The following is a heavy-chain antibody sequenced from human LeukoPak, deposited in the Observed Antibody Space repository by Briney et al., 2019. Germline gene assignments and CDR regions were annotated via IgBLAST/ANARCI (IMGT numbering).Heavy chain of an antibody. D-gene: IGHD5-18*01. CDR1: GFTFSSYG. Sequence: PGRSLRLSCAASGFTFSSYGMHWVRQAPGKGLEWVAVIWYDGSNKHYADSVKGRFTISRDNSKNTLYLQMNSLRAEDTAVYYCAKVGITGYSYGYYFDYWGQGTLVTVSS. CDR2: IWYDGSNK. V-gene: IGHV3-33*06. CDR3: AKVGITGYSYGYYFDY. J-gene: IGHJ4*02.